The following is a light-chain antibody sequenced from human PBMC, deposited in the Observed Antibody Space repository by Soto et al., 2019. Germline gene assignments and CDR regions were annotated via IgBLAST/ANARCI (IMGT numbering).Light chain of an antibody. CDR1: PGIINY. Sequence: DIQMTQSPSSLSASVGDRVTITCRASPGIINYLAWYQQKPGKVPKLLIYAASTLQSGVPSRFSGSGSGTEFTLTISSLQPDDFATYYCQQYNSYSWTFGQGTKV. J-gene: IGKJ1*01. CDR2: AAS. CDR3: QQYNSYSWT. V-gene: IGKV1-27*01.